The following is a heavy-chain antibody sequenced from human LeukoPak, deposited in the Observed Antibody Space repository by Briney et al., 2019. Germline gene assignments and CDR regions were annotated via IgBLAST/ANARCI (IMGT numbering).Heavy chain of an antibody. CDR2: MNQDGSEK. V-gene: IGHV3-7*01. J-gene: IGHJ6*02. CDR3: ATYTHWVAGDV. CDR1: GFTFGDCW. D-gene: IGHD3-16*01. Sequence: GLSLRLSCAASGFTFGDCWRSWVRRARGKGLEWVANMNQDGSEKDYVDSVKGRFTISRDNARNSLYLQMGSLRAEDTAVYYCATYTHWVAGDVWGQGTTVTVSS.